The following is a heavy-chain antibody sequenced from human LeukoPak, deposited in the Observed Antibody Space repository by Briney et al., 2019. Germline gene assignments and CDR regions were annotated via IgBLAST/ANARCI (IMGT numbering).Heavy chain of an antibody. Sequence: PSQTLSLTCTVSGGSISSGDYYWRWIRQPPGKGLERIGYIYYSGSTYYNPSLKSRVTISVDTSKNQCSLKLSSVTAADTAVYYCARDRYYYDSSGYYSNWFDPWGQGTLVTVSS. CDR2: IYYSGST. V-gene: IGHV4-30-4*01. J-gene: IGHJ5*02. CDR1: GGSISSGDYY. CDR3: ARDRYYYDSSGYYSNWFDP. D-gene: IGHD3-22*01.